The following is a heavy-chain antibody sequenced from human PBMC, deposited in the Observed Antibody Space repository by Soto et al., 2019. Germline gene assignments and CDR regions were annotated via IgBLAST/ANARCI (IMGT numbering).Heavy chain of an antibody. V-gene: IGHV3-23*01. CDR1: GFTFSSYA. D-gene: IGHD3-22*01. J-gene: IGHJ6*02. CDR2: ISGSGGST. Sequence: GGSLRLSCAASGFTFSSYAMSWVRQAPGKGLEWVSAISGSGGSTYYADSVKGRFTISRDNSKNTLYLQMNSLRAEDTAVYYCAKDGFPYYYDRSPWWYYYYGMDVWGQGTTVTVSS. CDR3: AKDGFPYYYDRSPWWYYYYGMDV.